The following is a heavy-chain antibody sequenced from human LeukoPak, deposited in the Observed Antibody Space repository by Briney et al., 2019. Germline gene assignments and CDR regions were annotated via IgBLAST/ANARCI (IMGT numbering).Heavy chain of an antibody. CDR3: ASVLISDSRVYQYYYYMDV. V-gene: IGHV1-69*05. D-gene: IGHD6-6*01. J-gene: IGHJ6*03. CDR1: GGTFSSYD. Sequence: SVKVSCKASGGTFSSYDISWVRQAPGQGLEWMGGIIPIFGTANYAQKFQGRVTITTDESTSTAYMELSSLRSDDTAVYYCASVLISDSRVYQYYYYMDVWGKGTTVTVSS. CDR2: IIPIFGTA.